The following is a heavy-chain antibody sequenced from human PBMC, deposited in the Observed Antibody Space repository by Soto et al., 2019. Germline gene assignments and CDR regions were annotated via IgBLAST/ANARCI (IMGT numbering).Heavy chain of an antibody. J-gene: IGHJ4*02. CDR3: ARAPRSTMVRGVIDY. CDR1: GYTFTSYG. V-gene: IGHV1-18*01. Sequence: QVQLVQSGAEVKKPGASVKVSCKASGYTFTSYGISWVRQAPGQGLEWMGWISAYNGNTNYAQKLQGRVTMTTDTSTSTAYMELRSLRSDDTAVYDCARAPRSTMVRGVIDYWGQGTLVTVSS. D-gene: IGHD3-10*01. CDR2: ISAYNGNT.